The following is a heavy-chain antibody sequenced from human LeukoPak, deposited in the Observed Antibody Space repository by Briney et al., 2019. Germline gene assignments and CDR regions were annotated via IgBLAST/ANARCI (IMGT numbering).Heavy chain of an antibody. V-gene: IGHV4-34*01. D-gene: IGHD6-19*01. Sequence: SETLSLTCAVYGGSFSGYYWSWIRQPPGKGLEWVGEINHSGSTNYNPSLKSRVTISVDTSKNKFSLKLSSVTSADTAVYYCATEIAVAGNDAFDIWGQGTMVTVSS. CDR2: INHSGST. CDR1: GGSFSGYY. CDR3: ATEIAVAGNDAFDI. J-gene: IGHJ3*02.